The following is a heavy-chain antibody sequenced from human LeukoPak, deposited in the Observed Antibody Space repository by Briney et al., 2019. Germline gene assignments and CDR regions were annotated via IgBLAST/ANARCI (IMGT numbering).Heavy chain of an antibody. CDR2: TSYNGNT. J-gene: IGHJ4*02. CDR3: ARHSGSGWQALGY. D-gene: IGHD6-19*01. Sequence: GASVTVSCKASGYTFSNYGISWGRQAPGLGLEWMGWTSYNGNTNYTQKFTERGTINTDKSTTTAYMQLRSLESDDTAVYYCARHSGSGWQALGYWGQGTLVTVSS. CDR1: GYTFSNYG. V-gene: IGHV1-18*04.